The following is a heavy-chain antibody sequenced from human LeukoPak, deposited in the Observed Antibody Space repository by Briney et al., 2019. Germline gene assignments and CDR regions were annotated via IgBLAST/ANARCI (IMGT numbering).Heavy chain of an antibody. CDR3: AHRRGSSWYHRNNWFDP. CDR1: GGSTSSSSFY. CDR2: IYWNDDK. V-gene: IGHV2-5*01. Sequence: TLSLTCTVSGGSTSSSSFYWGWIRQPPGKALEWLALIYWNDDKRYSPSLKSRLTITKDTSKNQVVLTMTNMDPVDTATYYCAHRRGSSWYHRNNWFDPWGQGTLVTVSS. J-gene: IGHJ5*02. D-gene: IGHD6-13*01.